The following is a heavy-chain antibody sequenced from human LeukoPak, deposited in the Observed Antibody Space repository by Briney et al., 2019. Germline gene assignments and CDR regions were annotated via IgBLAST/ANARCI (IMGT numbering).Heavy chain of an antibody. CDR1: GFPFDTYW. V-gene: IGHV3-7*05. D-gene: IGHD4-17*01. CDR2: IKHDESEE. J-gene: IGHJ4*02. Sequence: GGSLRLSCAASGFPFDTYWMSWVRQAPGKGLEWVANIKHDESEESYADSVKGRFTISRDNAQKSLYLQMKSLRAEDTAVYYCARISVHYGDLFDCWGQGTLVTVSS. CDR3: ARISVHYGDLFDC.